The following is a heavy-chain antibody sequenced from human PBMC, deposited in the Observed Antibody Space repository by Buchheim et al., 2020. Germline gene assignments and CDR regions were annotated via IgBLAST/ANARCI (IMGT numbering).Heavy chain of an antibody. Sequence: QVQLQQWGAGLLKPSETLSLTCAVYGGSFSGYHWGWIRQPPGKGLEWIGEINHSGSTNYNPSLKSRVTISVDTSKNQFSLKLSSVTAADTAVYYCARMVNSRDSFDDYDSSGYLPNDYWGQGTL. J-gene: IGHJ4*02. V-gene: IGHV4-34*01. CDR3: ARMVNSRDSFDDYDSSGYLPNDY. CDR2: INHSGST. CDR1: GGSFSGYH. D-gene: IGHD3-22*01.